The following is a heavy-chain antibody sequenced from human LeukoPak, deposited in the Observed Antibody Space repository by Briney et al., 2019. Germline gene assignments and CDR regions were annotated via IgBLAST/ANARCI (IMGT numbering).Heavy chain of an antibody. J-gene: IGHJ4*02. CDR2: ISGSGGST. D-gene: IGHD6-19*01. Sequence: GGSLRLSCAASGFTFSSYAMSWVRQAPGKGLEWVSAISGSGGSTYYADSVKGRFTISRDNSKNTLYLQMNSLRAEDTAVYYCARRRIAVAAGGPFDYWGQGTLVTVSS. V-gene: IGHV3-23*01. CDR3: ARRRIAVAAGGPFDY. CDR1: GFTFSSYA.